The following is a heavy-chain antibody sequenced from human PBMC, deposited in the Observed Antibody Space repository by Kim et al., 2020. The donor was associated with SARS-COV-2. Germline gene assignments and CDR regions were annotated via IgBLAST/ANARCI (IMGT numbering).Heavy chain of an antibody. Sequence: GRFTISRDNAKNSLYLQMNSLRDEDTAVYYCASPIQQYSSGRAGNIGMDVWGQGTTVTVSS. CDR3: ASPIQQYSSGRAGNIGMDV. J-gene: IGHJ6*02. V-gene: IGHV3-48*02. D-gene: IGHD6-25*01.